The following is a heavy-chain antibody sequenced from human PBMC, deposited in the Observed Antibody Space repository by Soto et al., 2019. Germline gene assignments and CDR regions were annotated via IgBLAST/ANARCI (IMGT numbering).Heavy chain of an antibody. Sequence: SETLSLTCTVSGGSISSSSYYWWTWVRQPPGKGLEWIGEIYHTGSTNYNPSLKSRVTISEDKSKNQFSLRLSSVTAADTAVYYCARVSGYRYSDYWGQGTLVTVSS. CDR2: IYHTGST. CDR3: ARVSGYRYSDY. CDR1: GGSISSSSYYW. D-gene: IGHD1-1*01. V-gene: IGHV4-4*02. J-gene: IGHJ4*02.